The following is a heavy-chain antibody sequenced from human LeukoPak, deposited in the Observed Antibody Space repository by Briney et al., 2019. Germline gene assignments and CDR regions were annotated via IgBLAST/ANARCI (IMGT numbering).Heavy chain of an antibody. CDR2: FYYSGST. Sequence: SETLSLTCTVSGGSISSSSYYWGWIRQPPGKGLEWIGTFYYSGSTFYNPSLKSRVTISVDTSKNQFSLKLSSVTAADTAVYYCAREEGDGDPIYYYYAMDVWGQGTTVTVSS. V-gene: IGHV4-39*07. CDR1: GGSISSSSYY. CDR3: AREEGDGDPIYYYYAMDV. D-gene: IGHD4-17*01. J-gene: IGHJ6*02.